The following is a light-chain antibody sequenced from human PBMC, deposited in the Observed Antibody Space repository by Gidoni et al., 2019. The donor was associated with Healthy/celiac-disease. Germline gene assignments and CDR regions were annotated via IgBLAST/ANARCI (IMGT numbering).Light chain of an antibody. V-gene: IGKV3-20*01. CDR2: GAS. CDR3: QQYGSSPLT. J-gene: IGKJ4*01. Sequence: EIVLTQSPGTRSLSPGERATLSCRASQSVSSSYLAWYQQKPGQAPRLLIYGASSRATGIPDRFSGSGSGTDGTLTISRLEPEDLAVYYCQQYGSSPLTFGGGTKVEIK. CDR1: QSVSSSY.